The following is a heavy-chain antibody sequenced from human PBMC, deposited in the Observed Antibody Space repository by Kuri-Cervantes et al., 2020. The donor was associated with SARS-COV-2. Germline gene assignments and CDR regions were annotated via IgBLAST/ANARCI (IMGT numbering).Heavy chain of an antibody. J-gene: IGHJ6*02. V-gene: IGHV4-30-2*01. Sequence: SETLSLTCVVSGGSISSCGYSWRWIRQPPGKGLEWIEYTFHSGTTYYYPSLKGRVTISVDRSKNQLSLKLSSVTAADTAVYYCARDTGTYCSDISCYGYYYYYGMDVWGQGTTVTVSS. CDR1: GGSISSCGYS. D-gene: IGHD2-2*01. CDR2: TFHSGTT. CDR3: ARDTGTYCSDISCYGYYYYYGMDV.